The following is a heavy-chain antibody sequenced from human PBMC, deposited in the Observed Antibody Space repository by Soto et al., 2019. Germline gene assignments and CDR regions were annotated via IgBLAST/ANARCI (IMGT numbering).Heavy chain of an antibody. J-gene: IGHJ3*02. CDR1: GFTFNDYG. CDR3: ARYSGNDWVAFDI. CDR2: INWNGRST. D-gene: IGHD5-12*01. Sequence: GGSLRFSCAASGFTFNDYGMSWVRQAPGKGLEWVPGINWNGRSTGYADSVKGRFTISSDNAKNSQYLQMNSLRAENTALNHCARYSGNDWVAFDIWGQGTMVTVSS. V-gene: IGHV3-20*01.